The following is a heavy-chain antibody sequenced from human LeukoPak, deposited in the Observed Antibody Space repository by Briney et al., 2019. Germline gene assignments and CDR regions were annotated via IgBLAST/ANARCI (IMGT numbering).Heavy chain of an antibody. V-gene: IGHV3-23*01. D-gene: IGHD3-22*01. Sequence: GGAVILSCAASGCTFSSYAMSWVRQAPAKGLEWVSAISSSGGSTYYADAVNGRFTIYRDNSKNTLYLQMNGLKAEATAVYNSNSWGPDYYDSSGYEPSRSDYWGQGTLVTVSS. CDR2: ISSSGGST. J-gene: IGHJ4*02. CDR3: NSWGPDYYDSSGYEPSRSDY. CDR1: GCTFSSYA.